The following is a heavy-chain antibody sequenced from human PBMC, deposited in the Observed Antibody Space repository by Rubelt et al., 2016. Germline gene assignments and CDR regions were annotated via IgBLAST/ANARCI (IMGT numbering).Heavy chain of an antibody. CDR3: ARRHGVSTSSYDY. CDR1: GFTFSSYA. CDR2: ISGSGGST. J-gene: IGHJ4*03. D-gene: IGHD5/OR15-5a*01. Sequence: VQLVESGGGVVQPGGSLRLSCAASGFTFSSYAMSWVRQAPGKGLEWVSAISGSGGSTYYADSVKGRCTISRDSAKYTVYLHMNSLGVEATAVYYFARRHGVSTSSYDYWGQGTLVTVSS. V-gene: IGHV3-23*04.